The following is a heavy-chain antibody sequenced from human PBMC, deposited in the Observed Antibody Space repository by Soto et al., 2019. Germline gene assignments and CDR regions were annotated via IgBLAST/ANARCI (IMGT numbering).Heavy chain of an antibody. V-gene: IGHV4-59*08. CDR2: IYYSGRT. J-gene: IGHJ4*02. CDR1: GGSISSYY. D-gene: IGHD5-18*01. Sequence: SETLSLTCSISGGSISSYYWSWIRQPPGKGLEWIGYIYYSGRTNYNPSLKSRVTISVDTSKNQFSLKLSSVTAADTAVYYCARSGYSYGYFDYWGQGTLVTVSS. CDR3: ARSGYSYGYFDY.